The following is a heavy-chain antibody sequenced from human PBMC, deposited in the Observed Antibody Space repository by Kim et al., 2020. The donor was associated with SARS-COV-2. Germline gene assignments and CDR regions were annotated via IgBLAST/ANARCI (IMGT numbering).Heavy chain of an antibody. CDR2: IKSKTDGGTT. D-gene: IGHD3-9*01. CDR1: GFTFSNAW. CDR3: TSSPYYDILTGYYSTLDY. Sequence: GGSLRLSCAASGFTFSNAWMSWVRQAPGKGLEWVGRIKSKTDGGTTDYAAPVKGRFTISRDDSKNTLYLQMNSLKTEDTAVYYCTSSPYYDILTGYYSTLDYWGQGTLVTVSS. V-gene: IGHV3-15*01. J-gene: IGHJ4*02.